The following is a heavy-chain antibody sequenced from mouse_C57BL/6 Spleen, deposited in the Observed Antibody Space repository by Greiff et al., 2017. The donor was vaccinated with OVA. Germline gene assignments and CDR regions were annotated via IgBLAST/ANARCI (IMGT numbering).Heavy chain of an antibody. J-gene: IGHJ2*01. CDR1: GFTFSSYA. V-gene: IGHV5-4*01. Sequence: EVMLVESGGGLVKPGGSLKLSCAASGFTFSSYAMSWVRQTPEKRLEWVATISDGGSYTYYPDNVKGRFTIARDNAKNNLYLQMSHLKSEDTAMYYCARENFNNLLDYWGQGTTLTVSS. CDR2: ISDGGSYT. CDR3: ARENFNNLLDY. D-gene: IGHD1-3*01.